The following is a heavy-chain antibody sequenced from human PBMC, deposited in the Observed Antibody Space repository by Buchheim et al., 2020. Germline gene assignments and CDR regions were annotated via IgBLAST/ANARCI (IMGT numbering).Heavy chain of an antibody. V-gene: IGHV3-7*04. J-gene: IGHJ4*02. Sequence: EVQLVESGGGLVQPGGSLRLSCAASGFTFSAYWMTWVRQAPGKGLEWVANIKQDGSEKYYVDSVKGRFTFSRANAKCSLYLQMNSLRAEDTAVYYCARVVRGYYDASGLDYWGQGAL. CDR2: IKQDGSEK. CDR3: ARVVRGYYDASGLDY. CDR1: GFTFSAYW. D-gene: IGHD3-22*01.